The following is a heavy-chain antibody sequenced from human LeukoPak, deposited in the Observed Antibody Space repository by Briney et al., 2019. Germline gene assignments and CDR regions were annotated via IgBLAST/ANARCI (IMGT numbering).Heavy chain of an antibody. CDR1: GGSISSGSHH. J-gene: IGHJ2*01. CDR3: ARDLAGYVDV. Sequence: PSVTLSLTCTVSGGSISSGSHHWSWIRQPAGKGLEWIGRIYSSVSTNYNPSFKSRVTILVDTSTNKFSLELTSVTAADTAVYYCARDLAGYVDVWGRGTLVTVAS. CDR2: IYSSVST. V-gene: IGHV4-61*02.